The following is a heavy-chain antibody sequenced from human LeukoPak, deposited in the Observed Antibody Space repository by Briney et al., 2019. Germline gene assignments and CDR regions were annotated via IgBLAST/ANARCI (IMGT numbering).Heavy chain of an antibody. J-gene: IGHJ4*02. D-gene: IGHD3-16*02. CDR2: MLYSGST. Sequence: PSETLSLTCTVSGASISNYYWSWIRQSPGKGLEWIGCMLYSGSTNQNPSLRSRVTISVDTSKNQVSLKLSSVTAADTVVYYCARSDIWGSYRFLDYWGQGALVTVSS. CDR1: GASISNYY. V-gene: IGHV4-59*08. CDR3: ARSDIWGSYRFLDY.